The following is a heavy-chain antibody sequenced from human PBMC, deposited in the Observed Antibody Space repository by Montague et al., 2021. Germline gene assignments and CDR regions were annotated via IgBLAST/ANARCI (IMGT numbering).Heavy chain of an antibody. J-gene: IGHJ5*02. CDR3: ARSLYCIGGSCYSGFDP. D-gene: IGHD2-15*01. Sequence: SQCLSLASTVSGGSISSNSYWWAWIRQPPGKGLEYVGTTFNTGSSYYSPSLKSRVTISVDTSKNQFSLRLSAVTAADTAVYYCARSLYCIGGSCYSGFDPWGQGTLVTVSS. CDR2: TFNTGSS. CDR1: GGSISSNSYW. V-gene: IGHV4-39*01.